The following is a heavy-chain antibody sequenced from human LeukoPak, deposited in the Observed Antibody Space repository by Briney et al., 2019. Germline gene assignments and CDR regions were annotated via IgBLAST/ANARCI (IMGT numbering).Heavy chain of an antibody. V-gene: IGHV4-59*08. Sequence: SETLSLTCTVSGGSISSYYWSWIRQPPGKGLEWIGYIYYSGSTNYNPSLKSRVTISVDTSKNQFSLKLSSVTAADTAVYYCVRMAWVYFDYWGQGTLVTVSS. J-gene: IGHJ4*02. CDR2: IYYSGST. CDR1: GGSISSYY. D-gene: IGHD1-26*01. CDR3: VRMAWVYFDY.